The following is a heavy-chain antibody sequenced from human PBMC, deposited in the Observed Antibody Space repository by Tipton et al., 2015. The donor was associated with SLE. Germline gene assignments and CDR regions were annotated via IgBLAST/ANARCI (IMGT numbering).Heavy chain of an antibody. J-gene: IGHJ4*02. CDR3: ARVYYDILTGYYYFDY. Sequence: TLSLTCTVSGGSISSSSYYWGWIRQPPGKGLEWIGHIYTSGSTNYNPSLKSRVTMSVGTSKNHFSLKLTSVIAADTAVYYCARVYYDILTGYYYFDYWGQGTLVTVSS. CDR2: IYTSGST. D-gene: IGHD3-9*01. V-gene: IGHV4-61*09. CDR1: GGSISSSSYY.